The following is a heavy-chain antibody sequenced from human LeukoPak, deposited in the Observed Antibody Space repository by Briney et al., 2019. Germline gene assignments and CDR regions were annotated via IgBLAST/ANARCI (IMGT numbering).Heavy chain of an antibody. CDR3: ASQYYYDSSGPPTLNAFDI. J-gene: IGHJ3*02. V-gene: IGHV3-7*03. CDR2: IKQDGSEK. D-gene: IGHD3-22*01. CDR1: GFTFSSYW. Sequence: PGGSLRLSCAASGFTFSSYWMSWVRQAPGKGLEWVANIKQDGSEKYYVDSVKGRFTISRDNAKNSPYLQMNSLRAEDTAVYYCASQYYYDSSGPPTLNAFDIWGQGTMVTVSS.